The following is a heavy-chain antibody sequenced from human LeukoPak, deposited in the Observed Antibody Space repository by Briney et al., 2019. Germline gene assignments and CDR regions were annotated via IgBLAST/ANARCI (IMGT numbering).Heavy chain of an antibody. V-gene: IGHV1-69*04. CDR2: IIPIPGIA. J-gene: IGHJ4*02. Sequence: SVKVSCKASGGTFSSYAISWVRQAPGQGLEWMGRIIPIPGIANYAQKFQGRVTITADKSTSTAYMELSSLRSEDTAVYYCARGGLLWFGELLDYWGQGTLVTVSS. D-gene: IGHD3-10*01. CDR1: GGTFSSYA. CDR3: ARGGLLWFGELLDY.